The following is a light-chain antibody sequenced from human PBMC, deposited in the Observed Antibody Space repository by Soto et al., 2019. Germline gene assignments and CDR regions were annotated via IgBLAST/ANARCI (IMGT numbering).Light chain of an antibody. CDR1: QSVRRF. CDR2: HAS. V-gene: IGKV3-11*01. CDR3: QQRNDWASII. Sequence: EIVLTQSPATLSVSPGERVTLSCRASQSVRRFLAWYQQKPGQAPRLLIYHASKRAPGTPVRFSGSGSGTDFSLTISSVEPEDFAVSYCQQRNDWASIILGQGTRLEIK. J-gene: IGKJ5*01.